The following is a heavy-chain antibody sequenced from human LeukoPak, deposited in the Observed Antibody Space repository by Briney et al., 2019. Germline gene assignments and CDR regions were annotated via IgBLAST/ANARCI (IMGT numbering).Heavy chain of an antibody. D-gene: IGHD4-17*01. V-gene: IGHV3-23*01. J-gene: IGHJ5*02. CDR2: ISGSGGST. CDR1: GFTFSSYA. Sequence: GGSLRLSCAASGFTFSSYAMSWVRQAPGKGLEWVSAISGSGGSTYYADSVKGRFTISRDNSKNTLYLQMNSLRSEDTAVYYCARQRHDYGVHEVQNWFDPWGQGTLVTVSS. CDR3: ARQRHDYGVHEVQNWFDP.